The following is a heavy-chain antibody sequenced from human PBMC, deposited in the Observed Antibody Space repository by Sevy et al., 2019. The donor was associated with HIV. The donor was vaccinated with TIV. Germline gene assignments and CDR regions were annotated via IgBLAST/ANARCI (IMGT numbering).Heavy chain of an antibody. CDR2: IYWDDDK. J-gene: IGHJ5*02. Sequence: SGPTLVKPTQTLTLTCTFSGFSFSTSGMGVGWIRQPPGKALEWLALIYWDDDKRYSPSLKSRLTITKDTSKNQVVLTMTNMDPVDTATYYSAHSRRGIRLYYFDPWGRGTLVTVSS. V-gene: IGHV2-5*02. CDR1: GFSFSTSGMG. CDR3: AHSRRGIRLYYFDP. D-gene: IGHD1-26*01.